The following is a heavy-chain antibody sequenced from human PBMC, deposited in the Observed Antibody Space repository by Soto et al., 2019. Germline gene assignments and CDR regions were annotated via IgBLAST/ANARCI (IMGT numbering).Heavy chain of an antibody. CDR2: ISYDGSNK. Sequence: QVQLVESGGGVVQPGRSLRLSCTNSGFTFSSYGMYWVRQAPGKGLEWVAVISYDGSNKYYEDSVKGRFTIYRDTSKNTLYLQMNGLRVEDTAMYYCTRVHSEYSEYNTRPSHMDVWGQGTTVTVAS. V-gene: IGHV3-30*03. CDR1: GFTFSSYG. J-gene: IGHJ6*02. CDR3: TRVHSEYSEYNTRPSHMDV. D-gene: IGHD5-12*01.